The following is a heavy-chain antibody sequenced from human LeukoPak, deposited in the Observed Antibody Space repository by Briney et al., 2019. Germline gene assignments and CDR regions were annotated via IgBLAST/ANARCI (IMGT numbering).Heavy chain of an antibody. V-gene: IGHV4-4*07. D-gene: IGHD2-15*01. CDR2: IYSSGST. CDR1: GGSISGYY. Sequence: SETLSLTCTVSGGSISGYYWSWIRQPAGKGLEWIGRIYSSGSTNYNPSLKSRVTMSVDTSKNQVSLKLNSVTAAETAVYYCARGFCSGGSCYLFDSWGQGTLVTVSS. J-gene: IGHJ4*02. CDR3: ARGFCSGGSCYLFDS.